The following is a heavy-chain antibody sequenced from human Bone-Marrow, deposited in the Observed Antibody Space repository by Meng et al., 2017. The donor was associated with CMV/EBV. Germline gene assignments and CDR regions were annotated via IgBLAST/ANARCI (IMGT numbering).Heavy chain of an antibody. CDR2: IYYSGST. Sequence: SETLFLTCTVSGGSISSSSYYWGWIRQPPGKGLEWIGSIYYSGSTYYNPSLKSRVTISVDTSKNQFSLKLSSVTAADTAVYYCARQPFGYSSSWYYFDYWGQGPRVTVSS. V-gene: IGHV4-39*01. J-gene: IGHJ4*02. D-gene: IGHD6-13*01. CDR1: GGSISSSSYY. CDR3: ARQPFGYSSSWYYFDY.